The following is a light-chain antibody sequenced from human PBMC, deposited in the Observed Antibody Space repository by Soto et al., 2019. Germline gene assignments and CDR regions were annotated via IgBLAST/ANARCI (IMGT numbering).Light chain of an antibody. CDR1: RSVSSTY. CDR2: GAS. CDR3: QQYNNWPWT. J-gene: IGKJ1*01. Sequence: EIVLTQSPATLSVSPGESVTLSCGASRSVSSTYLAWYQQKPGLAPRLLIYGASTRATSFPARFSGSGSGTDFTLTISSLQSEDFAVYYCQQYNNWPWTFGQGTKVDIK. V-gene: IGKV3-15*01.